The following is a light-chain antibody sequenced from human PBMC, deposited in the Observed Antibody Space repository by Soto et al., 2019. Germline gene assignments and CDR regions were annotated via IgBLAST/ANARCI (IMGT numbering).Light chain of an antibody. J-gene: IGLJ1*01. V-gene: IGLV2-8*01. CDR3: LSYADTAYV. Sequence: QSALTQPPSASGSPGQSVTISCAGTSSDVGGYTFASGYQQYPGKVPKLMIYKVSDRPSGVPDGFSGSKSGNTAFLTVSGLQAEDEADYYCLSYADTAYVFGTGTKLTVL. CDR2: KVS. CDR1: SSDVGGYTF.